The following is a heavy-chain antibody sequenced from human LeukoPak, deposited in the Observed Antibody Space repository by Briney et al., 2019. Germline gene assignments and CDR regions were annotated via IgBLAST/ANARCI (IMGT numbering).Heavy chain of an antibody. CDR1: GGSISSSSYY. Sequence: SETLSLTCTVSGGSISSSSYYWGWIRQPPGKGLEWIGSIYYSGSTYYNPSLKSRVTISVDTSKNQFSLKLSSVTAADTAVYYCARGLDDYIWGSYPYTRTIPFDYWGQGTLVTVSS. D-gene: IGHD3-16*01. V-gene: IGHV4-39*01. CDR2: IYYSGST. J-gene: IGHJ4*02. CDR3: ARGLDDYIWGSYPYTRTIPFDY.